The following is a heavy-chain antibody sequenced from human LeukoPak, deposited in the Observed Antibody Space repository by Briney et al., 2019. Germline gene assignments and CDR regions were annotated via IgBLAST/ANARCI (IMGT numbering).Heavy chain of an antibody. CDR3: ARDAYHRNYYGSGSYYINFDY. CDR1: GDSVSSNTAG. CDR2: TYYRSRWYN. J-gene: IGHJ4*02. V-gene: IGHV6-1*01. Sequence: SQTLSLTCAISGDSVSSNTAGWSWIRQSPSRGLEWLGRTYYRSRWYNDDAGSVKSRITINADTAKNQFSLQLNSVTPEDTAVYYCARDAYHRNYYGSGSYYINFDYWGQGTLVTVSS. D-gene: IGHD3-10*01.